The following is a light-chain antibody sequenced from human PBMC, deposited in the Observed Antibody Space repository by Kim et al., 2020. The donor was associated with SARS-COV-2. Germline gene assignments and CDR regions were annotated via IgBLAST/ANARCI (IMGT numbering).Light chain of an antibody. Sequence: RASQSVSSNLAWYQQKPGQAPRLLIYGASTRATGIPARFSGSGSGTEFTLTISSLQSEDFAVYYCQQYNNWPPLTFGGGTKVDIK. V-gene: IGKV3-15*01. CDR1: QSVSSN. CDR3: QQYNNWPPLT. CDR2: GAS. J-gene: IGKJ4*01.